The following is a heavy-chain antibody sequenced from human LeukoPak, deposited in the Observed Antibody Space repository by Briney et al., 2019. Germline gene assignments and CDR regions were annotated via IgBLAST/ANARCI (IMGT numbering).Heavy chain of an antibody. CDR3: ANNGGVAVAGSFDN. CDR2: VSASGAGT. J-gene: IGHJ4*02. CDR1: GXTFDSYA. D-gene: IGHD6-19*01. Sequence: PGGSLRLSCAASGXTFDSYAMTWVRQAPGKGLESVSTVSASGAGTYFADSVKGRFTISRDNSKNTLYLQMNYLRAEDTAVYYCANNGGVAVAGSFDNWGQGTLVTVSS. V-gene: IGHV3-23*01.